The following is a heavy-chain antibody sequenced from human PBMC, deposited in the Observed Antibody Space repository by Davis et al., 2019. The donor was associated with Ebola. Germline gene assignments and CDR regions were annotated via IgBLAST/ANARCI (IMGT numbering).Heavy chain of an antibody. CDR1: GYTFTSYG. Sequence: ASVKVSCKASGYTFTSYGISWVRQAPGQGLEWMGWISAYNGNTNYAQKLQGRVTMTTDTSTSTAYMELRSLRSDDTAVYYCARLKLYYDILTGYYDPWGQGTLVTVSS. CDR3: ARLKLYYDILTGYYDP. J-gene: IGHJ5*02. V-gene: IGHV1-18*01. D-gene: IGHD3-9*01. CDR2: ISAYNGNT.